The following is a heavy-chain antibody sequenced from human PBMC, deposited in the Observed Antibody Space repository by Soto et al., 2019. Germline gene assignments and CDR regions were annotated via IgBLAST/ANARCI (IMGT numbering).Heavy chain of an antibody. V-gene: IGHV3-30*18. CDR1: GFTFSSYG. CDR3: AKDYGDYYYYFDY. J-gene: IGHJ4*02. CDR2: ISYDGSNK. D-gene: IGHD4-17*01. Sequence: GGSLRLSCAASGFTFSSYGMHWVRQAPGKGLEWVAVISYDGSNKYYADSVKGRFTISRDNSKNTLYLQMNSLRAEDTAVYYCAKDYGDYYYYFDYWGQGTLVTVSS.